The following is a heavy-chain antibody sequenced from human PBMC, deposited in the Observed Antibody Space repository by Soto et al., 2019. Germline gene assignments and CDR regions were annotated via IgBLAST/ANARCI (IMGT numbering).Heavy chain of an antibody. J-gene: IGHJ6*02. V-gene: IGHV4-59*08. D-gene: IGHD3-10*01. Sequence: QVQLQESGPGLVKPSESLSLTCTDSGDSFTNYYCSWFRQPPGKGLEWIGYIMYSGYSAYNLSLKRRVTMSMDTSKTQFSLMLESVTATDTAVYYCARHGFGPLHGLVDVWGQGTTVIVSS. CDR2: IMYSGYS. CDR1: GDSFTNYY. CDR3: ARHGFGPLHGLVDV.